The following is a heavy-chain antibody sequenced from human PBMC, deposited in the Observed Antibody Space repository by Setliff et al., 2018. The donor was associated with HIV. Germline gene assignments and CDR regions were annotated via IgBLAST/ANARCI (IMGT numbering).Heavy chain of an antibody. J-gene: IGHJ3*01. Sequence: GGSLRLSCEASGFTFSSYGMHWVRQAPGKGLEWVAVISYDGSNKYYADSVKGRFTISRDNSKNTLYLQMNSLRAEDTAVYYCARGTVYYYDSSGWSMAFDLWAQGTLVTVSS. CDR3: ARGTVYYYDSSGWSMAFDL. D-gene: IGHD3-22*01. V-gene: IGHV3-30*03. CDR2: ISYDGSNK. CDR1: GFTFSSYG.